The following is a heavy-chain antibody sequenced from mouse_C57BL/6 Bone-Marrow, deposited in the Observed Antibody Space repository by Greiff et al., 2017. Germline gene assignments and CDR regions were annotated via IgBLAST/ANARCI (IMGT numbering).Heavy chain of an antibody. CDR2: IRNKANGYTT. CDR3: ARYKPEFITTVGANWYFDV. J-gene: IGHJ1*03. V-gene: IGHV7-3*01. D-gene: IGHD1-1*01. Sequence: EVKLVESGGGLVQPGGSLSLSCAASGFTFTDYYMSWVRQPPGKALEWLGFIRNKANGYTTEYSASVKGRFTISRDNSQSILYLQMNALRAEDSATYYCARYKPEFITTVGANWYFDVWGTGTTVTVSS. CDR1: GFTFTDYY.